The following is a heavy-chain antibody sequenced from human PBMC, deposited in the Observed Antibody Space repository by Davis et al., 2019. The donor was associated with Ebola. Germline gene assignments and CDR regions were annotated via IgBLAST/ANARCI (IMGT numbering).Heavy chain of an antibody. Sequence: PSETLSLTCTVSGYSISSGYYWGWIRQPPGKGLEWIGSIYHSGSTYYNPSLKSRVTISVDTSKNQFSLKLSSVTAADTAVYYCARVGEGSGYSFLYYYYYMDVWGKGTTVTVSS. V-gene: IGHV4-38-2*02. CDR1: GYSISSGYY. CDR2: IYHSGST. D-gene: IGHD3-3*01. J-gene: IGHJ6*03. CDR3: ARVGEGSGYSFLYYYYYMDV.